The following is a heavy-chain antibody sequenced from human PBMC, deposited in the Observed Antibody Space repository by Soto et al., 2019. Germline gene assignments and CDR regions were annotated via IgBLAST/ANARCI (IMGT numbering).Heavy chain of an antibody. J-gene: IGHJ4*02. D-gene: IGHD3-9*01. CDR3: AKDTHNSDYDILTGPFDY. CDR2: ISWNSGSI. Sequence: GGSLRLSCAASGFTFDDYAMHWVRQAPGKGLEWVSGISWNSGSIGYADSVKGRFTISRDNAKNSLYLQMNSLRAEDTALYYCAKDTHNSDYDILTGPFDYWGQGTLVTVSS. V-gene: IGHV3-9*01. CDR1: GFTFDDYA.